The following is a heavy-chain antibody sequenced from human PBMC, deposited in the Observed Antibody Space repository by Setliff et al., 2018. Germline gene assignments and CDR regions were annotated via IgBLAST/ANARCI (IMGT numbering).Heavy chain of an antibody. CDR2: TIPLFGTT. Sequence: SVKVSCKASGGTFTNYGVSWVRQAPRQGLEWMGGTIPLFGTTDYAQKFHGRLTIITDESTSTASMELTSLTSDDTAVYYCAREGVDTRSSTDYRYYMDVWGKGTTVTVSS. V-gene: IGHV1-69*05. CDR1: GGTFTNYG. J-gene: IGHJ6*03. D-gene: IGHD5-18*01. CDR3: AREGVDTRSSTDYRYYMDV.